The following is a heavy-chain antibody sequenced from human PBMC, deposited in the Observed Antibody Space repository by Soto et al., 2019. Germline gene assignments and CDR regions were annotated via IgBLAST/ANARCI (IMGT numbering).Heavy chain of an antibody. V-gene: IGHV1-69*13. CDR1: GGTFSSYA. CDR2: IIPIFGTA. D-gene: IGHD2-2*01. J-gene: IGHJ4*02. CDR3: AKGNPYCSSTSCSPAVFDY. Sequence: GASVKVSCKASGGTFSSYAISWVRQAPGQGLEWMGGIIPIFGTANYAQKFQGRVTITADESTSTAYMELSSLRSEDTAVYYCAKGNPYCSSTSCSPAVFDYWGQGTLVTV.